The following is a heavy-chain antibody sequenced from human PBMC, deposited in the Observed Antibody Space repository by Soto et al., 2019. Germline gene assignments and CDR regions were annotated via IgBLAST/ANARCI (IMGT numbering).Heavy chain of an antibody. CDR2: INAGNGNT. V-gene: IGHV1-3*01. D-gene: IGHD3-22*01. J-gene: IGHJ4*02. CDR3: ARDLHYDSSGYYPQMVFDY. CDR1: GYTFTSYA. Sequence: KVSCKASGYTFTSYAMHWVRQAPGQRLEWMGWINAGNGNTKYSQKFQGRVTITRDTSASTAYMELSSLRSEDTAVYYCARDLHYDSSGYYPQMVFDYWGQGTLVTVSS.